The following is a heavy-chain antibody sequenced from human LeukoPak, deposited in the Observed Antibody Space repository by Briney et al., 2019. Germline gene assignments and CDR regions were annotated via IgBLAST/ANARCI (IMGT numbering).Heavy chain of an antibody. D-gene: IGHD3-10*01. V-gene: IGHV3-30*04. CDR1: GFTFSSYA. J-gene: IGHJ4*02. CDR2: ISYDGSNK. Sequence: GGSLRLSCAASGFTFSSYAMHWVRQAPGKGPGWVAVISYDGSNKYYADSVKGRFTISRDNSKNTLYLQMNSLRAEDTAVYYCARSPIWFGEFPYYFDYWGQGTLVTVSS. CDR3: ARSPIWFGEFPYYFDY.